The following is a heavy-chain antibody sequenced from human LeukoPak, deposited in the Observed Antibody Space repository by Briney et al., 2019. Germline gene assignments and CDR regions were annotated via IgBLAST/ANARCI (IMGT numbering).Heavy chain of an antibody. D-gene: IGHD3-22*01. Sequence: SETLSLTCTVSGGSISSYYWSWIRQPPAKGLEWMGDLYYSWSTNYNPSLTRRVTISVDTSKNQFSLKLSSVTAADTAVYYCARGNSGQWLRPRYFDLWGRGTLVTVSS. CDR2: LYYSWST. V-gene: IGHV4-59*01. CDR1: GGSISSYY. CDR3: ARGNSGQWLRPRYFDL. J-gene: IGHJ2*01.